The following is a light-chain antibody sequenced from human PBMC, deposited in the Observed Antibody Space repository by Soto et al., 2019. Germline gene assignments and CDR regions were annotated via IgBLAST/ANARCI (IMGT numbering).Light chain of an antibody. J-gene: IGLJ3*02. V-gene: IGLV7-46*01. CDR3: FLSYSGTNWV. CDR1: TGDVTSAHS. Sequence: QAVVTQEPSLTVSPGGTVTLTCGASTGDVTSAHSPSWIQQKPGHAPKTLIYDASNKHSWTPARFSGSLLGGKAALTLSGAQPEDEADYYCFLSYSGTNWVFGGGTKVTVL. CDR2: DAS.